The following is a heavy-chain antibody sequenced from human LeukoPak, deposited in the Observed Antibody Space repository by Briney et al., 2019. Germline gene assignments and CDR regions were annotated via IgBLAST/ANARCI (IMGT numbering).Heavy chain of an antibody. V-gene: IGHV3-11*01. Sequence: GGSLRLSCTASRFTFSHYYMSWVRQPPGKGLEWVAYMSGNGDSIFCADSVNGRFTISRDNANNLLSLQMNSLRADDTAIYYCVKGATMTNWGQGTLVTVSS. CDR1: RFTFSHYY. D-gene: IGHD3-22*01. CDR2: MSGNGDSI. J-gene: IGHJ4*02. CDR3: VKGATMTN.